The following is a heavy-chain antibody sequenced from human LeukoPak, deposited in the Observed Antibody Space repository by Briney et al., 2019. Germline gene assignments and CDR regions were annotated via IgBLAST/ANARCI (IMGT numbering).Heavy chain of an antibody. CDR3: AKAYSGGYYRGVDY. D-gene: IGHD1-26*01. Sequence: GGSLRLSCAASGFTFSSYAMSWVRQAPEKGLEWVSLISGSGGSKYYADSVKGRFTISRDNSKNTLYLQMNSLRAEDTAVYYCAKAYSGGYYRGVDYWGQGTLVTVSS. CDR1: GFTFSSYA. CDR2: ISGSGGSK. V-gene: IGHV3-23*01. J-gene: IGHJ4*02.